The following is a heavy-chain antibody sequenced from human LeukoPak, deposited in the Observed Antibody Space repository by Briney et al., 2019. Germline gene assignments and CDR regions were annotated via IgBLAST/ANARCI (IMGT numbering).Heavy chain of an antibody. CDR1: GVTVSRYS. J-gene: IGHJ6*02. CDR2: FSSSSSYI. D-gene: IGHD2-2*01. CDR3: ASSYCSSTSCYYYYYGMDV. V-gene: IGHV3-21*01. Sequence: GGSLSISCAASGVTVSRYSMMWVRQDPGKGLEWVSSFSSSSSYIYYADSVKGRFTISRDDAKNSLYLQMNSLRAEDTAVYYCASSYCSSTSCYYYYYGMDVWGQGTTVTVSS.